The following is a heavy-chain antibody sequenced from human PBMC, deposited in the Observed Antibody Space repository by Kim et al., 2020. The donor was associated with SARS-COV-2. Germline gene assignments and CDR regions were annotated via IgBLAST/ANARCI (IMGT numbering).Heavy chain of an antibody. CDR1: GGSIRSDSHF. CDR3: AREDPGAFDV. CDR2: IFHSGIS. V-gene: IGHV4-31*03. Sequence: SETLSLTCTVSGGSIRSDSHFWSWIRHHPVKGLEWIGYIFHSGISFSNPSLESRVTMSIDTSKNQFSLMLRSVTAADTAIYFCAREDPGAFDVWGRGTM. J-gene: IGHJ3*01.